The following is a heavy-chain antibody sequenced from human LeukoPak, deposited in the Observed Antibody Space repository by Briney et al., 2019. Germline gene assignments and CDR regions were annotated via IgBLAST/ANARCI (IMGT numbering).Heavy chain of an antibody. D-gene: IGHD1-26*01. V-gene: IGHV1-69*05. Sequence: RASVKVSCKASGGTFSSYAISWVRQAPGQGLEWMGGIIPIFGTANYAQKFQGRVTITTDESTSTAYMELSSLRSEDTAVYYCARGGGSHDLTEGAFDIWGQGTMVTVSS. CDR2: IIPIFGTA. CDR1: GGTFSSYA. J-gene: IGHJ3*02. CDR3: ARGGGSHDLTEGAFDI.